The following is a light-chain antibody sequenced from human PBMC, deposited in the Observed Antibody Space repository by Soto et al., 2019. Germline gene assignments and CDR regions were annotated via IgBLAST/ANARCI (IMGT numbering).Light chain of an antibody. Sequence: EIVLTQSPGTLSLSPGERSTLYFMSSQTVNANFLAWYQQKPGQAPRLLIYGVSNRAPGIPDRFSGSGSGTDITLTISRLEPEDFAVYYCHQSGDSPTFGQGTKVDIK. V-gene: IGKV3-20*01. CDR1: QTVNANF. CDR2: GVS. CDR3: HQSGDSPT. J-gene: IGKJ1*01.